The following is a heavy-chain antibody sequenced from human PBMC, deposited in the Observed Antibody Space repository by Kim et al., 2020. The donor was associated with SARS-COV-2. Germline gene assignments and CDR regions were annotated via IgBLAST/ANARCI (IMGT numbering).Heavy chain of an antibody. CDR1: GYTFTSYG. Sequence: ASVKVSCKASGYTFTSYGISWVRQAPGQGLEWMGWISAYNGNTNYAQKLQGRVTMTTDTSTSTAYMELRSLRSDDTAVYYCARAKGPYYDILTVYLSDLYYYSCGMDVWGQGTTVTVSS. V-gene: IGHV1-18*01. J-gene: IGHJ6*02. CDR3: ARAKGPYYDILTVYLSDLYYYSCGMDV. CDR2: ISAYNGNT. D-gene: IGHD3-9*01.